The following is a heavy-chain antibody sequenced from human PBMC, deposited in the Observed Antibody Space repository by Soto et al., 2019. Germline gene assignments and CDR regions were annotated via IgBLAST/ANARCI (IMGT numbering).Heavy chain of an antibody. CDR3: ARDWGRTGITYFDY. CDR2: IYYSGST. D-gene: IGHD1-1*01. J-gene: IGHJ4*02. CDR1: GGSISSSSYY. V-gene: IGHV4-39*07. Sequence: SETLSLTCTVSGGSISSSSYYWGWIRQPPGKGLEWIGSIYYSGSTYYNPSLKSRVTISVDTSKNQFSLKLSSVTAADTAVYYCARDWGRTGITYFDYWGQGILVTVS.